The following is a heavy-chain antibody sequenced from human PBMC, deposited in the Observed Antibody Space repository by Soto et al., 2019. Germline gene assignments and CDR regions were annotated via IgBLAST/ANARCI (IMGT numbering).Heavy chain of an antibody. J-gene: IGHJ4*02. CDR3: ARVHDYGDVGEYYFDY. Sequence: PSETLSLTCSVSGISVSSDIYYWSCIRNHPGKGLEWIGYIYYRGNTYYRPSLKSRVSISIDTSQNQFSLRLNSVTAADTAVYYCARVHDYGDVGEYYFDYWGQETLVTVSS. V-gene: IGHV4-31*03. D-gene: IGHD4-17*01. CDR2: IYYRGNT. CDR1: GISVSSDIYY.